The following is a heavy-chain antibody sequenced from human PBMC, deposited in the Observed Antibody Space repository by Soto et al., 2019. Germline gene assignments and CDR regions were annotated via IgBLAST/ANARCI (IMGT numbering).Heavy chain of an antibody. V-gene: IGHV4-4*02. Sequence: QVQLQESGPGLVRPSGTLSLTCTVSGDAISNTNWWRWVRLPPGKGLACIGEIYHSGSTNYNPSLTSGVSTSVDTSKNQSSLNPPSLTAADTAVYFCAKRTIRRLRFVEPHWAQGTRVTVS. CDR1: GDAISNTNW. J-gene: IGHJ4*02. CDR3: AKRTIRRLRFVEPH. D-gene: IGHD2-21*01. CDR2: IYHSGST.